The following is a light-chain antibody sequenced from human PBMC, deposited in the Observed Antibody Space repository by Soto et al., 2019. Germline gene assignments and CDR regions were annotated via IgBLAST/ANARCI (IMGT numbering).Light chain of an antibody. V-gene: IGKV1-39*01. Sequence: EIQMTQSPSSLSASVGDRVTITCRASQSISRYLNWYQQKPGKAPKLLIYSASSLQSGVPSRFSGSGSGTDFTLTISSLQPDDFATYYCQQSYSTLAFTFGPGTTVDIK. J-gene: IGKJ3*01. CDR1: QSISRY. CDR2: SAS. CDR3: QQSYSTLAFT.